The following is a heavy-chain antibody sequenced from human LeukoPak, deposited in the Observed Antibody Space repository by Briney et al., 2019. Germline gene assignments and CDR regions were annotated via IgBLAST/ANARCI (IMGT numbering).Heavy chain of an antibody. Sequence: PSETLSLTCTVSGGSISSGAYYWTWIRQPPGKGLEWIGYIFYSGNTYYNPSLKSRVTISVDTSKNQFSLKLSSVTAADTAVYYCARAMYSYGFYFDYWGQGSLVTVSS. D-gene: IGHD5-18*01. V-gene: IGHV4-30-4*01. CDR2: IFYSGNT. J-gene: IGHJ4*02. CDR1: GGSISSGAYY. CDR3: ARAMYSYGFYFDY.